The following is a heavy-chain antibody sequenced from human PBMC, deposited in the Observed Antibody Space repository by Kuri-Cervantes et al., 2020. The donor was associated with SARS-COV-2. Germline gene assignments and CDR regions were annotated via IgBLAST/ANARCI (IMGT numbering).Heavy chain of an antibody. V-gene: IGHV4-39*01. J-gene: IGHJ6*02. D-gene: IGHD6-13*01. CDR3: ARGLAAAEGDYYYYYGMDV. CDR2: IYYSGST. CDR1: GGSISSSSYY. Sequence: ESLKISCTVSGGSISSSSYYWGWIRQPPGKGLEWIGSIYYSGSTYYNPSLKSRVTISVDTSKNQFSLRLSSVTAADTAVYYCARGLAAAEGDYYYYYGMDVWGQGTTVTVSS.